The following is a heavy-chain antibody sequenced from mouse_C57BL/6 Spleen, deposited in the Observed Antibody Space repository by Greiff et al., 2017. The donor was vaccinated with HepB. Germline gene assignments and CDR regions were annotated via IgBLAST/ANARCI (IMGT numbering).Heavy chain of an antibody. CDR1: GYSITSGYY. D-gene: IGHD2-3*01. Sequence: EVKLQESGPGLVKPSQSLSLTCSVTGYSITSGYYWNWIRQFPGNKLEWMGYISYDGSNNYNPSLKNRISITRDTSKNQFFLKLNSVTTEDTATYYCARDRWLLIAMDYWGQGTSVTVSS. J-gene: IGHJ4*01. CDR3: ARDRWLLIAMDY. CDR2: ISYDGSN. V-gene: IGHV3-6*01.